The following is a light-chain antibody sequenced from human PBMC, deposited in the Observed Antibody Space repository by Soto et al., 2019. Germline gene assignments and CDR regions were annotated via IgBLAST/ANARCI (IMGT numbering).Light chain of an antibody. CDR2: LGS. CDR1: QSLLHSNGYNY. J-gene: IGKJ1*01. CDR3: QQHNKWPQT. Sequence: DIVMTQSPLSLPVTPGEPASISCRSSQSLLHSNGYNYLDWYLQKPGQSPQLLIYLGSNRASGVPDRFSGSGSGTDFTLKISSLQSEDFAVYYCQQHNKWPQTLGQGTKVDIK. V-gene: IGKV2-28*01.